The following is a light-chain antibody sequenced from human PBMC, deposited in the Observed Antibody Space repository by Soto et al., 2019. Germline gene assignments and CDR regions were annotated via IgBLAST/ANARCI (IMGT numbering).Light chain of an antibody. V-gene: IGKV1-39*01. J-gene: IGKJ1*01. CDR2: SAS. CDR3: QQSYSTLPST. Sequence: DSQMPQTPTSLSASVGDRVTITCRASQSISSYFIWYHQKPGKAPNLLIYSASSLQSGVPSRFSGSGSGTDFTLTISTLQPADFSTYYCQQSYSTLPSTFAQVTNVDI. CDR1: QSISSY.